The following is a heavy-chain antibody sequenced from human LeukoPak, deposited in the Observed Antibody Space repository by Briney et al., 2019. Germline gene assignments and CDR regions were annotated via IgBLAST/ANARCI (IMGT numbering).Heavy chain of an antibody. J-gene: IGHJ4*02. D-gene: IGHD3-16*01. Sequence: GGSLRLSCAASGFTFSSHAMHWVRQAPGKGLEWVAVISYDGSNKYYADSVKGRFTISRDNSKNTLYLQMNSLRAEDTAVYYCARGRYGGFGYFDYWGQGTLVTVSS. CDR1: GFTFSSHA. CDR3: ARGRYGGFGYFDY. CDR2: ISYDGSNK. V-gene: IGHV3-30*04.